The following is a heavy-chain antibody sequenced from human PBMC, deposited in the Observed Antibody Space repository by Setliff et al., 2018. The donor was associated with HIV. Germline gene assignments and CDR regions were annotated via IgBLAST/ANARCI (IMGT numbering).Heavy chain of an antibody. V-gene: IGHV3-15*01. D-gene: IGHD3-22*01. Sequence: PGGSLRLSCAASGFSFSGAWMRWVRQAPGKGLEWVAQIKSGGTADYAAPVKGRFTISRDDSKNVVSLQMDSLKTEDTAVYYCTRETYYYDSSGYLGWFDPWGQGTLVTVSS. J-gene: IGHJ5*02. CDR1: GFSFSGAW. CDR2: IKSGGTA. CDR3: TRETYYYDSSGYLGWFDP.